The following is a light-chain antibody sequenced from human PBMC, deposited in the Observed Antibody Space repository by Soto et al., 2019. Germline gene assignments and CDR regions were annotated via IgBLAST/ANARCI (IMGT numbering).Light chain of an antibody. CDR1: QSVSSSY. CDR3: QHYRTS. Sequence: EIVLTQSPGTLSLSPGERATLSCRASQSVSSSYLAWYQQKPGQAPRQLIYGASSRATGIPDRFSGSWSGTDFTHTTTRLEAEEFAVYSCQHYRTSFGGGTRVEIK. CDR2: GAS. V-gene: IGKV3-20*01. J-gene: IGKJ4*01.